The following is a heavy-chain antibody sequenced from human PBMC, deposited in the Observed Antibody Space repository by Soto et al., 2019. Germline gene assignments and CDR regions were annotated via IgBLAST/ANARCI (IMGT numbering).Heavy chain of an antibody. CDR3: IKDRWVEY. V-gene: IGHV3-64D*06. J-gene: IGHJ4*01. CDR2: ISSNGGST. CDR1: GFTFSSYA. Sequence: VGSLRLSCSVSGFTFSSYAMHWVRQAPGKGLEYVSSISSNGGSTYYPDSVKGRFTISRDNSKNTLYLQMSSPRVEDAAVCYCIKDRWVEYWGQGTLGTVSS. D-gene: IGHD6-13*01.